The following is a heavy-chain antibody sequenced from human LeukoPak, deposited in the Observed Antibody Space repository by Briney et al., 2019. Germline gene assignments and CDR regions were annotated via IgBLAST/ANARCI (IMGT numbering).Heavy chain of an antibody. Sequence: SETLSLTCAVYGGSFSGYYWSWIRQPPGKGLEWIGEINHSGSTNYNPSLKSRVTISVDTSKNQFSLKLSSVTAADTAVYYCARGRQQWLVRGNWFDPWGQGTLVTVSS. D-gene: IGHD6-19*01. V-gene: IGHV4-34*01. CDR3: ARGRQQWLVRGNWFDP. J-gene: IGHJ5*02. CDR1: GGSFSGYY. CDR2: INHSGST.